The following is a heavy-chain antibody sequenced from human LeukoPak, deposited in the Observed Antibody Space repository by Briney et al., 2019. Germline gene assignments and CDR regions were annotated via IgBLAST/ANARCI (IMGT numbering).Heavy chain of an antibody. V-gene: IGHV1-2*02. CDR2: IDPDSGET. J-gene: IGHJ6*03. CDR3: ASNYYGSGSYYNSYYYYMDV. Sequence: ASVKVSCKASGYTFTGYHMHWVRQVRGQGLEWMGWIDPDSGETNYAQKFQDRVTLTRDTSISTVYLDLRRLTYDDTAVYYCASNYYGSGSYYNSYYYYMDVWGKGTTVTVSS. D-gene: IGHD3-10*01. CDR1: GYTFTGYH.